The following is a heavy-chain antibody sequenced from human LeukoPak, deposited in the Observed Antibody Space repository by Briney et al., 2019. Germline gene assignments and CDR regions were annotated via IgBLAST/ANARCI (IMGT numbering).Heavy chain of an antibody. J-gene: IGHJ4*02. V-gene: IGHV3-53*01. Sequence: GGSLRLSCAATGFTVRSSHMSWIRQAPGKGLEWVSLIYSNGNIHYADSVKGRFTISRDISKNSLYLQMNSLRVDDTAVYYCVRADNGFDQWGQGALATVSS. D-gene: IGHD1-14*01. CDR2: IYSNGNI. CDR3: VRADNGFDQ. CDR1: GFTVRSSH.